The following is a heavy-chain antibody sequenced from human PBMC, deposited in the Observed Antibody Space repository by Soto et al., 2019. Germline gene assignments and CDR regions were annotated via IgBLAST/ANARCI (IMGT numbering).Heavy chain of an antibody. Sequence: ASVKVSCKASGYPFTNYAVHWVRQAPGQRLEWMGWIDADNGDTEYSQKFQGRVTIIRDTSASTVYMELTSLRSEDTAVYYCARGGVVTPIYYYSGMDVWGQGTTVTVSS. CDR3: ARGGVVTPIYYYSGMDV. CDR2: IDADNGDT. J-gene: IGHJ6*02. D-gene: IGHD4-4*01. V-gene: IGHV1-3*01. CDR1: GYPFTNYA.